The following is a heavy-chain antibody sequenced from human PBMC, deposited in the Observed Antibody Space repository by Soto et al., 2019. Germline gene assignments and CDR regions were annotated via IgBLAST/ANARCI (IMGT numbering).Heavy chain of an antibody. V-gene: IGHV4-31*03. D-gene: IGHD3-3*01. CDR2: ISYTGTP. Sequence: SETLSLTCTVSGASISSDGSSWSWIRHHPGKGLEWIGNISYTGTPYYNPSLRSRVTISVDPSKNQFSLKLRSVTAADTAVYYCARGRDLTIFGVVITLDYWGQGTLVTVSS. CDR3: ARGRDLTIFGVVITLDY. J-gene: IGHJ4*02. CDR1: GASISSDGSS.